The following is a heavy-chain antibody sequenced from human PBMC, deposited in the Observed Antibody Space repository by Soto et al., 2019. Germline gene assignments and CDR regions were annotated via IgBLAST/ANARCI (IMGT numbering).Heavy chain of an antibody. Sequence: VGSLRLSCAASGFTFSSYAMHWVRQAPGKGLEWVAVISYDGSNKYYADSVKGRFTISRDNSKNTLYLQMNSLRAEDTAVYYCARVGIAAAGWGQGTLVTVSS. D-gene: IGHD6-13*01. CDR2: ISYDGSNK. J-gene: IGHJ4*02. CDR3: ARVGIAAAG. V-gene: IGHV3-30-3*01. CDR1: GFTFSSYA.